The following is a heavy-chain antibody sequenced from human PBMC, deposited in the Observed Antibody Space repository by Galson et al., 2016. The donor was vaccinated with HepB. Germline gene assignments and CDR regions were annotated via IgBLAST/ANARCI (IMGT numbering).Heavy chain of an antibody. CDR2: ITGSDGST. Sequence: SLRLSCAASGFTFTNYAMSWVRQAPGKGLEWVSGITGSDGSTRYADSVKGRFIISRDNSKNTLYLQMDSLRAGDTAVYYCAKGSDGWTKFIDFWGQGTLVTVSS. D-gene: IGHD5-24*01. CDR3: AKGSDGWTKFIDF. CDR1: GFTFTNYA. J-gene: IGHJ4*02. V-gene: IGHV3-23*01.